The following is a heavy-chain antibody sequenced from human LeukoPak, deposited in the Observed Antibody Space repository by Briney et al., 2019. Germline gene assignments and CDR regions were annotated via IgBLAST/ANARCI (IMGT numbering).Heavy chain of an antibody. CDR1: GGSFSGYY. CDR2: INHSGST. V-gene: IGHV4-34*01. J-gene: IGHJ4*02. CDR3: AREESIVGACFDY. D-gene: IGHD1-26*01. Sequence: SETLSLTCAVYGGSFSGYYWSWIRQPPGKGLEWIGEINHSGSTNYNPSLKSRVTISVDTSKNQFSLKLSSVTAADTAVYYCAREESIVGACFDYWGQGTLVTVSS.